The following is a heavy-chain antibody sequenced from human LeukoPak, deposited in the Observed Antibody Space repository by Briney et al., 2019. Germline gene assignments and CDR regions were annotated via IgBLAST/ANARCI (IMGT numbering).Heavy chain of an antibody. CDR1: GGSISSYY. D-gene: IGHD6-13*01. V-gene: IGHV4-4*07. Sequence: SETLSLTCSVSGGSISSYYWSWIRQPAGKGLEWIGRIYTSGSTNYNPSLKSRVTMSVDTSKNQFSLKLSSVTAADTAVYYCATSGYSSSCPDYWGQGTLVTVSS. J-gene: IGHJ4*02. CDR2: IYTSGST. CDR3: ATSGYSSSCPDY.